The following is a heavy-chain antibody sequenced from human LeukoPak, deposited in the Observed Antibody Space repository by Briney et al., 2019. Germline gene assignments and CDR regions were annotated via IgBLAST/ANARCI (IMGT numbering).Heavy chain of an antibody. V-gene: IGHV3-33*06. CDR2: IWYDGSNK. J-gene: IGHJ4*02. Sequence: GGSLRLSCAASGFTFTNYAMSWVRQAPGKGLEWVAVIWYDGSNKYYADSVKGRFTISRDNSKNTLYLQMNSLRAEDTAVYYCAKEAYIEMATITPDYWGQGTLVTVSS. D-gene: IGHD5-24*01. CDR3: AKEAYIEMATITPDY. CDR1: GFTFTNYA.